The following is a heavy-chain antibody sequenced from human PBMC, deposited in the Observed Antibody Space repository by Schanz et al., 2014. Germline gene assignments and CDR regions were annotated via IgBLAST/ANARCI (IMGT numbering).Heavy chain of an antibody. V-gene: IGHV3-48*04. J-gene: IGHJ6*02. Sequence: DVQLLESGGGLVQPGESLRLSCAASGFTFTTYAMTWVRQAPGKGLEWVSYISGSSSTKYYADSVKGRFTISRDNAKNSLYLQMNSLRAEDTALYYCAKDRQTTVNRVGYYYGMDVWGQGTTVTVSS. D-gene: IGHD4-4*01. CDR1: GFTFTTYA. CDR3: AKDRQTTVNRVGYYYGMDV. CDR2: ISGSSSTK.